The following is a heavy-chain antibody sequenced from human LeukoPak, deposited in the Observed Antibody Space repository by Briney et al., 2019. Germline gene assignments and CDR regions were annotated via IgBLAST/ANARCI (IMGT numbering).Heavy chain of an antibody. CDR1: GGSISNGSYY. V-gene: IGHV4-61*02. CDR2: IYTSGST. Sequence: SQTLSLTCTVSGGSISNGSYYWSWIRQPAGKGLEWIGRIYTSGSTNYNPSLKSRVTISVDTSKNQFSLKLSSVTAADAAVYYCAGLSVTTYYFDYWGQGTLVTVSS. CDR3: AGLSVTTYYFDY. D-gene: IGHD4-17*01. J-gene: IGHJ4*02.